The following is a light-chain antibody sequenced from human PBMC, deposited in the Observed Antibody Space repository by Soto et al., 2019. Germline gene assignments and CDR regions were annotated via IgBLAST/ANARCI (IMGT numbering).Light chain of an antibody. Sequence: AIQMTQSPSSLSAAVGDRVTITCRASQGMRNDLGWYQQKPGKAPKLLIYAASSLQSGVPSRFSGSGSGTDFTLTISSLQPEDFATYYCLQDYNYPWTFGQGTKVEIK. CDR2: AAS. CDR3: LQDYNYPWT. V-gene: IGKV1-6*01. J-gene: IGKJ1*01. CDR1: QGMRND.